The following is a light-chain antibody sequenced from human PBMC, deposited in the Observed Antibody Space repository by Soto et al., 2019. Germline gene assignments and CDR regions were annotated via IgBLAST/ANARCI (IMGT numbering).Light chain of an antibody. CDR1: QTIDNNH. CDR2: GAS. Sequence: EIVVTQSPGTLSLSPGERATLSCRASQTIDNNHLAWYQQKPGQAPRLLFYGASTRATGIPDRFSGSGSGTDFTLTISRLEPDDFAVYYCQQYVWSPPFTFGPGTKVDIK. J-gene: IGKJ3*01. V-gene: IGKV3-20*01. CDR3: QQYVWSPPFT.